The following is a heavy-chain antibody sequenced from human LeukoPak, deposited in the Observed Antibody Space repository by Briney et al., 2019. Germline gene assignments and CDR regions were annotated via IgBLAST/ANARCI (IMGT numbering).Heavy chain of an antibody. V-gene: IGHV3-21*01. CDR2: ITSSSSHI. CDR3: ARTWKYYFDN. CDR1: GFTFSSYS. D-gene: IGHD1-1*01. J-gene: IGHJ4*02. Sequence: PGGSLRLSCAASGFTFSSYSMNWVRQAPGKGLVWVSSITSSSSHIYYADSVKGRFTISRDNAKNSLFLQMNSLRAGDTAVYYCARTWKYYFDNWGQGTLVTVSS.